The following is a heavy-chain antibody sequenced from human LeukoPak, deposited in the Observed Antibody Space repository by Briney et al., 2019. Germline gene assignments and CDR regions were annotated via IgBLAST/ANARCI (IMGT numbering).Heavy chain of an antibody. CDR2: IIPIFGTA. CDR1: GGTFSSYA. V-gene: IGHV1-69*13. D-gene: IGHD4-17*01. CDR3: AFDYGDYYFDY. J-gene: IGHJ4*02. Sequence: ASVKVSGKVSGGTFSSYAISWVRQAPGQGLEWMGGIIPIFGTANYAQKFQGRVTITADESTSTAYMELSSLRSEDTAVYYCAFDYGDYYFDYWGQGTLVTVSS.